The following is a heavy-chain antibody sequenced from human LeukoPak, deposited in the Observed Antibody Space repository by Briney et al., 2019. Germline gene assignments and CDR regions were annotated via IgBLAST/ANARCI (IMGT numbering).Heavy chain of an antibody. J-gene: IGHJ4*02. V-gene: IGHV3-48*03. CDR2: ISSSGNTI. Sequence: PGGSLRLSCAASGFTFSGYEMNWVRQAPGKGLEWVSYISSSGNTIYYADSVKGRFTISRDNAKNSLYLQMNSLRAEDTAVYYCVVHSATSCYWGQGTLVTVSS. CDR3: VVHSATSCY. CDR1: GFTFSGYE. D-gene: IGHD1-26*01.